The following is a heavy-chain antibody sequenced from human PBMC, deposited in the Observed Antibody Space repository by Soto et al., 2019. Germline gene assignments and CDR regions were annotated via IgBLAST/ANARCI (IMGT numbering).Heavy chain of an antibody. J-gene: IGHJ4*02. CDR3: AHRLDPRMFDY. V-gene: IGHV2-5*01. D-gene: IGHD3-9*01. CDR1: GFSLSTSGVG. Sequence: QITLKESGPTLVKPTQTLTLTCTFSGFSLSTSGVGVGWIRQPPGKALEWLALIYSNDDKYYSPSLMSRLTITKDTSKSQVVLTMTNMDPVDTATYYCAHRLDPRMFDYWGQGTLVTVSS. CDR2: IYSNDDK.